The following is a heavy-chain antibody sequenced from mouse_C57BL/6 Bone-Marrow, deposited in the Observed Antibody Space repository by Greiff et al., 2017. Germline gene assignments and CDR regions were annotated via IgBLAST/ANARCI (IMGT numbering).Heavy chain of an antibody. Sequence: EVQVVESGGGLVQPGGSLKLSCAASGFTFSDYGMAWVRQAPRKGPEWVAFISNLAYSIYYADTVTGRFTISRENAKNTLYLEMSSLRSEDTAMYYCARRDWGFAYWGQGTLVTVSA. CDR1: GFTFSDYG. J-gene: IGHJ3*01. CDR3: ARRDWGFAY. CDR2: ISNLAYSI. D-gene: IGHD4-1*01. V-gene: IGHV5-15*01.